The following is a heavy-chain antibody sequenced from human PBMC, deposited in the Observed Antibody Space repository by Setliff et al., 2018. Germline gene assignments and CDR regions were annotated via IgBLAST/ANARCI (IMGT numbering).Heavy chain of an antibody. CDR2: IIPIFGTA. D-gene: IGHD3-16*02. CDR1: GGTFSSYA. Sequence: SVKVSCKASGGTFSSYAISWVRQAPGQGLEWMGRIIPIFGTANYAQKLQGRVTMTTDTSTSTAYMELRSLRSDDTAVYYCARVNPTMITFGGVIVIWFDPWGQGTLVTVSS. CDR3: ARVNPTMITFGGVIVIWFDP. V-gene: IGHV1-69*05. J-gene: IGHJ5*02.